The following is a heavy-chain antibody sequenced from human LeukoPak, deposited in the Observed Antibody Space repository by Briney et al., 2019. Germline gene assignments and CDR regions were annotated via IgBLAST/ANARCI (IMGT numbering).Heavy chain of an antibody. CDR2: IVVGSGNT. CDR3: AADHLAAKDAFDI. Sequence: GTSVKVSCKASGFTFSSSAVQWVRQARGQRLEWIGWIVVGSGNTNYARKFQERVTITRDMSTSTAYMELSSLRSEDTAVYYCAADHLAAKDAFDIWGQGTMVTVSS. D-gene: IGHD6-13*01. J-gene: IGHJ3*02. V-gene: IGHV1-58*01. CDR1: GFTFSSSA.